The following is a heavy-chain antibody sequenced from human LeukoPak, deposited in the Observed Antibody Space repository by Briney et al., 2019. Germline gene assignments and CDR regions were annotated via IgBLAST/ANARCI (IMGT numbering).Heavy chain of an antibody. Sequence: SSSSYYWGWIRQPPGKGLEWMGIIYPGDSDTRYNPSFQGQVTISADKSISTAYLQWSSLKASDTAMYYCARLAGSYVDYWGQGTLVTVSS. J-gene: IGHJ4*02. D-gene: IGHD3-10*01. CDR3: ARLAGSYVDY. CDR2: IYPGDSDT. V-gene: IGHV5-51*01. CDR1: SSSSYY.